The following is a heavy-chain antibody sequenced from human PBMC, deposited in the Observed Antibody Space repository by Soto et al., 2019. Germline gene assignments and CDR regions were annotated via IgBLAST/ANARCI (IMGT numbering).Heavy chain of an antibody. CDR2: IYYSGST. Sequence: QVQLQESGPGLVKPSETLSLTCTVSGGSISSYYWSWIRQPPGKGLEWIGYIYYSGSTNYNPSLKSRVTISVDTSKNQFSLKLSSVTAADTAVYYCARAGGSYSSGSLGDFQHWGQGTLVTVSS. V-gene: IGHV4-59*01. CDR1: GGSISSYY. D-gene: IGHD6-19*01. CDR3: ARAGGSYSSGSLGDFQH. J-gene: IGHJ1*01.